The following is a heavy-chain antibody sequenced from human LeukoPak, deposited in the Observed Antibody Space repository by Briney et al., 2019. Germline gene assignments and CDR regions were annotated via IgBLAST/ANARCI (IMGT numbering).Heavy chain of an antibody. CDR2: VYYTGST. CDR1: GGSISRSSYY. V-gene: IGHV4-61*05. Sequence: PSETLSLTCTVSGGSISRSSYYWGWIRQPPGKGLEWIGYVYYTGSTNYNPSLKSRVTMSVDTSKIQFSLKLSSVTAADTAVYYCARRVARTGIYAFDIWGQGTMVTVSS. D-gene: IGHD1-1*01. J-gene: IGHJ3*02. CDR3: ARRVARTGIYAFDI.